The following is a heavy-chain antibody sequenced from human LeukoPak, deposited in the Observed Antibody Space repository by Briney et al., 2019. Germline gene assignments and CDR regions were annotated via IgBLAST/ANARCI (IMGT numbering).Heavy chain of an antibody. CDR2: IYYSGST. D-gene: IGHD2-21*01. CDR1: GGSISSYY. CDR3: ARGVVVRGRYYYYMDV. J-gene: IGHJ6*03. V-gene: IGHV4-59*12. Sequence: PSETLSLTCTVSGGSISSYYWSWIRQPPGKGLEWIGYIYYSGSTNYNPSLKSRVTISVDTSKNQFSLKLSSVTAADTAVYYCARGVVVRGRYYYYMDVWGKGTTVTVSS.